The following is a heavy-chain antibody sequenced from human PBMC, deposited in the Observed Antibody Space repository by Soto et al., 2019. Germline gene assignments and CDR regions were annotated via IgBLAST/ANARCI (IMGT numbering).Heavy chain of an antibody. V-gene: IGHV3-64*01. J-gene: IGHJ4*02. CDR3: ARTSQYYFDY. CDR2: INSNGGST. CDR1: GFTFSSYA. Sequence: EVQLVESGGGLVQPGGSLRLSCAASGFTFSSYAMYWVRQAPGKGLEYVSAINSNGGSTYYANPVKGRFTISRDNSKNTLYLQMGSLRAEDMAVYYCARTSQYYFDYWGQGTLVTVSS.